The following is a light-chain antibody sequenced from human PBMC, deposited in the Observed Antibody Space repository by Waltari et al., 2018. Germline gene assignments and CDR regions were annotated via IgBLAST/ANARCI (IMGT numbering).Light chain of an antibody. CDR1: QDISNY. Sequence: DIQLTQSPSSLSASIGDRVTITCQASQDISNYLNWYKQKPGKPTSPMIYEPTTLETXXXXXXXXXXXXXXXXXTITSLQPEDFATYYCQQYDNLPLTFGGGTKVEI. V-gene: IGKV1-33*01. CDR2: EPT. J-gene: IGKJ4*01. CDR3: QQYDNLPLT.